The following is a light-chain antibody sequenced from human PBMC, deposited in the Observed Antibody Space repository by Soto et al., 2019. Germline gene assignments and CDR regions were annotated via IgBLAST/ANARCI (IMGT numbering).Light chain of an antibody. CDR3: SSFTTSHTYV. CDR2: VVS. J-gene: IGLJ1*01. Sequence: QSALNQPASVSGSPGLSVTISCTGTSVDVGAYDFVSWYQQHPGKAPKLLIYVVSGRPSGVPHRFSGSKSGNAASLTISGLQAEDEADYYCSSFTTSHTYVFGSGTKVTVL. CDR1: SVDVGAYDF. V-gene: IGLV2-11*01.